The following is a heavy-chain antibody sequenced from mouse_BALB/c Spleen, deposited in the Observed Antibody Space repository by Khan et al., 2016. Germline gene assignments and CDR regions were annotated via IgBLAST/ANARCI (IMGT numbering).Heavy chain of an antibody. CDR2: IHYSGST. D-gene: IGHD3-1*01. V-gene: IGHV3-1*02. CDR1: GYSIPSHYS. J-gene: IGHJ2*01. Sequence: EVQLQESGPDLVKPSQSLSLTCTVTGYSIPSHYSWHWIRHFPGNKLEWMGYIHYSGSTNYNPSLQSRISITRDTSKNQFFLQLNSVTTEDTATYYCATSTSGYWYYFDYWGQGTTLTVSS. CDR3: ATSTSGYWYYFDY.